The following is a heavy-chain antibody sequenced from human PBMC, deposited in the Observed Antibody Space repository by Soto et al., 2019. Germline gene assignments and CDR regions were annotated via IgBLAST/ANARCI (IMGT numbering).Heavy chain of an antibody. D-gene: IGHD3-9*01. CDR2: IWYDGSNK. V-gene: IGHV3-33*06. CDR1: GFTFSSYG. J-gene: IGHJ6*02. CDR3: AKGSYYDILTGYYYYYGMDV. Sequence: SLRLSCAASGFTFSSYGMHWVRQAPGKGLEWVAVIWYDGSNKYYADSVKGRFTISRDNSKNTLYLQMNSLRAEDTAVYYCAKGSYYDILTGYYYYYGMDVWGQGTTVTVSS.